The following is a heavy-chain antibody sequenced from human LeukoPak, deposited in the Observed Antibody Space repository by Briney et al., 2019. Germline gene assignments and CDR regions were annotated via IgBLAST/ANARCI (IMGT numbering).Heavy chain of an antibody. Sequence: VGSLRLSCEASGFTFSSYGMHWVRQAPGKGLEWVAFIRYDGSNKYYADSVKGRSTISRDNSKNTLYMQMNSLRAEDTAVYYCAKDRGYSSGWYAGGVDYWGQGTLVTVSS. CDR1: GFTFSSYG. CDR2: IRYDGSNK. D-gene: IGHD6-19*01. V-gene: IGHV3-30*02. CDR3: AKDRGYSSGWYAGGVDY. J-gene: IGHJ4*02.